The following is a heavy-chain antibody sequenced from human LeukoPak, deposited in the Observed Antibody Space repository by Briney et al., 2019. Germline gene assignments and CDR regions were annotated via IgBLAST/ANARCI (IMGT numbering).Heavy chain of an antibody. D-gene: IGHD5-12*01. Sequence: GGSLRLSCAASGFTFSGYAMTWVRQAPGKGLEWVSSISSSGGSTYYADSVKGRFTISRDNSKNTLYLQMNSLRAEDTAIYYCAKEMASGYDYDAFDIWGQGTMVTVSS. CDR1: GFTFSGYA. CDR2: ISSSGGST. V-gene: IGHV3-23*01. CDR3: AKEMASGYDYDAFDI. J-gene: IGHJ3*02.